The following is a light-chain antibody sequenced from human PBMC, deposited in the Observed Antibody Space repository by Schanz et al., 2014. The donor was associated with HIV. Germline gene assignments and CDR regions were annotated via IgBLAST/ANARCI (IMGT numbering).Light chain of an antibody. J-gene: IGLJ2*01. V-gene: IGLV2-14*03. CDR3: NSYTSTATVI. CDR2: DVS. CDR1: SGDVGSYNY. Sequence: QSALTQPASVSGSPGQSISISCTGTSGDVGSYNYVSWYQQHPGKAPKLMIYDVSNRPSGVSSRFSGSKSGNTASLTISGLQAEDEAHYYCNSYTSTATVIFGVGTKLTVL.